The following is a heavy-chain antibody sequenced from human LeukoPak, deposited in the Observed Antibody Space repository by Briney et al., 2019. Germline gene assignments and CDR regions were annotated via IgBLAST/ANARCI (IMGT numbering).Heavy chain of an antibody. CDR1: GGTFSSYA. D-gene: IGHD6-19*01. J-gene: IGHJ4*02. CDR3: ASSGSSGQFDY. Sequence: SVKVSCKASGGTFSSYAISWVRQAPGQGLEWMGGIIPIFGTANYAQKFQGRVTITTDESTSTAYMELSSLRSADTAVYYCASSGSSGQFDYWGQGTLVTVSS. V-gene: IGHV1-69*05. CDR2: IIPIFGTA.